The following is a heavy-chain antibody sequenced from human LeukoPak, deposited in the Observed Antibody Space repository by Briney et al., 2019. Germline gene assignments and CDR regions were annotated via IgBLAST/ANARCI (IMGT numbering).Heavy chain of an antibody. Sequence: PSETLSLTCAVYGGSFSGYYWSWIRQPPGKGLEWIGEINHSGSTNYNPSLKSRVTISVDTSKNQFSLKLSSVTAADTAVYYCARGQGIAVAGTSGRRVIAFDPWGQGTLVTVSS. CDR2: INHSGST. V-gene: IGHV4-34*01. J-gene: IGHJ5*02. D-gene: IGHD6-19*01. CDR3: ARGQGIAVAGTSGRRVIAFDP. CDR1: GGSFSGYY.